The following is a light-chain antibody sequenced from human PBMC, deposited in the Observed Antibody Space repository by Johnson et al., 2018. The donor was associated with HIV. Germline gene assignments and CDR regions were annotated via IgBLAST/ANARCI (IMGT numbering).Light chain of an antibody. Sequence: QSVLTQPPSVSAAPGQKVTISCSGSRSNIGNNYVSWYQQLPGTAPKLLIYENNKRPSGIPDRFSGSKSGTSATLGITGLQTGDEADYYCGTWDSSLSASVFGTGTKVTVL. CDR2: ENN. V-gene: IGLV1-51*02. J-gene: IGLJ1*01. CDR3: GTWDSSLSASV. CDR1: RSNIGNNY.